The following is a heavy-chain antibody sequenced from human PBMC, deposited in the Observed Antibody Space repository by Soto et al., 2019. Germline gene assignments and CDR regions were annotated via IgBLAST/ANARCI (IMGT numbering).Heavy chain of an antibody. CDR3: GRVAAYYYYGMDV. CDR1: GGSISSSSW. Sequence: QVQLQESGPGLVKPSGTLSLTCAVSGGSISSSSWWTWVRQPPGKGLEWIGEIDHSGSTNYNPSPKCRLXXSXDXXDHRFSLKLSSVTAADTAVYYCGRVAAYYYYGMDVWGQGTTVTVSS. V-gene: IGHV4-4*02. CDR2: IDHSGST. D-gene: IGHD6-25*01. J-gene: IGHJ6*02.